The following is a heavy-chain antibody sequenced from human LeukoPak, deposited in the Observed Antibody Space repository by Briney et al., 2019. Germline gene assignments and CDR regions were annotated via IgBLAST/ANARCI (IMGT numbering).Heavy chain of an antibody. CDR2: IIPIFGTA. CDR3: ATDFYRGRQFDY. V-gene: IGHV1-69*06. D-gene: IGHD2/OR15-2a*01. Sequence: SVKVSCKASGGTFRSYAISWVRQAPGQGLEWMGGIIPIFGTANYAQKFQGRVTMTEDTSTATAYMDLSSLRPDDTAVYYCATDFYRGRQFDYWGQGTLVTVSS. J-gene: IGHJ4*02. CDR1: GGTFRSYA.